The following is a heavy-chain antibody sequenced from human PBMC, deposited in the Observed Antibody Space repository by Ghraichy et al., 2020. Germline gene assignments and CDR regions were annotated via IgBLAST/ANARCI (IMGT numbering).Heavy chain of an antibody. CDR2: INHSGST. J-gene: IGHJ5*02. CDR3: AGGYYDSSGYYYDGFDP. D-gene: IGHD3-22*01. CDR1: GGSFSGYY. Sequence: SETLSLTCAVYGGSFSGYYWCWIRKPPGTGLEWIGEINHSGSTNYNPSLTSRVTISVDTSTNQFSLKLSSVTAAATAVYYCAGGYYDSSGYYYDGFDPWGQGTLVSVSS. V-gene: IGHV4-34*01.